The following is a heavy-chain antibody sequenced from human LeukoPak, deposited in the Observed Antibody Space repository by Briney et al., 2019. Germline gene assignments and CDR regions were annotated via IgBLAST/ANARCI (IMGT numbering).Heavy chain of an antibody. Sequence: GGSLRLSCAASGFTFSSYSMNWVRQAPGKGLEWVSSISSSSSSYIYYADSVKGRFTISRDNAKNSLYLQMNSLRAEDTAVYYCARDHDETDGLFDYWGQGTLVTVSS. CDR3: ARDHDETDGLFDY. CDR1: GFTFSSYS. J-gene: IGHJ4*02. CDR2: ISSSSSSYI. D-gene: IGHD1-1*01. V-gene: IGHV3-21*01.